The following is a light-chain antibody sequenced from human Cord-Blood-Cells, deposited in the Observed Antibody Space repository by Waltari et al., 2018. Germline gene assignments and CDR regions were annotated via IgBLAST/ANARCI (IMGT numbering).Light chain of an antibody. V-gene: IGKV1D-12*01. CDR3: QQDNSFPWT. CDR1: QGIISL. Sequence: DIQMTQSPSSVSASVGDRVTITCRASQGIISLLAWYQHKPGKAPKLLIYAAYSLQSGVPSRFSGIGSGTDFTLTISSLQPEDFATYYCQQDNSFPWTFGQGTKVEIK. CDR2: AAY. J-gene: IGKJ1*01.